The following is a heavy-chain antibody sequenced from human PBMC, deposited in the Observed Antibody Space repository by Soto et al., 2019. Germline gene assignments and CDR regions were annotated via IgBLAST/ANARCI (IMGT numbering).Heavy chain of an antibody. J-gene: IGHJ6*02. CDR2: ISGSGGST. CDR1: GFTFSSYA. Sequence: GGSLRLSCAASGFTFSSYAMSWVRQATGKGLEWVSAISGSGGSTYYADSVKGRFTISRDNSKNTLYLQMNSLRAEDTAVYYCAKTYCSGGSCKFYGMDVWGQGTTVTVS. CDR3: AKTYCSGGSCKFYGMDV. V-gene: IGHV3-23*01. D-gene: IGHD2-15*01.